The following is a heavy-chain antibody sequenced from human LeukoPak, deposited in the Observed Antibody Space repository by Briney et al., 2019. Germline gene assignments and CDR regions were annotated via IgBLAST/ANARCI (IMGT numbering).Heavy chain of an antibody. V-gene: IGHV4-31*03. Sequence: PSETLSLTCTVSGDPLSTGFYYWTWIRQHPRNGLEWIAYIYYSGSTYYNPSLHSRLTISVDTFKNQFSLKLRSVTSADTAVYFCARADVVAPGSAYFDIWGQGALVTVSS. CDR2: IYYSGST. CDR1: GDPLSTGFYY. D-gene: IGHD3-10*01. CDR3: ARADVVAPGSAYFDI. J-gene: IGHJ4*02.